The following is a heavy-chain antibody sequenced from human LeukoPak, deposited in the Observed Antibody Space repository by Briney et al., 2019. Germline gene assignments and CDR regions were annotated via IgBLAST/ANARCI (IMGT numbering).Heavy chain of an antibody. CDR2: IIPIFGTA. Sequence: GASVKVSCKASGYTFTSYDINWVRQAPGQGLEWMGGIIPIFGTANYAQKFQGRVTITADKSTSTAYMELSSLRSEDTAVYYCARGAADNWFDPWGQGTLVTVSS. J-gene: IGHJ5*02. CDR3: ARGAADNWFDP. V-gene: IGHV1-69*06. D-gene: IGHD1-26*01. CDR1: GYTFTSYD.